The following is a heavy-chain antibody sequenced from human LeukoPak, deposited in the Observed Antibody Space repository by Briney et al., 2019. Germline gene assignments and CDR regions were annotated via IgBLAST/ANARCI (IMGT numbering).Heavy chain of an antibody. CDR2: ISFDGGKI. J-gene: IGHJ4*02. V-gene: IGHV3-30*04. CDR3: ASGPAQGAATYFDY. Sequence: PGTSLRLSRTASAFPFSNYAMNWVRQTPGKGLEWVALISFDGGKIYYADSMKGRFTISRDNSKNTLFLQMNSLTVEDTAVYYCASGPAQGAATYFDYWGQGPLVTVSS. D-gene: IGHD2-15*01. CDR1: AFPFSNYA.